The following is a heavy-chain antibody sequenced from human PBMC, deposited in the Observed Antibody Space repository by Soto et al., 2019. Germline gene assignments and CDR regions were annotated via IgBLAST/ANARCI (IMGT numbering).Heavy chain of an antibody. J-gene: IGHJ6*02. D-gene: IGHD2-8*01. Sequence: AGGSLRLSCAASGFTFSSYGMHWVRQAPGKGLEWVAVISYDGSNKYYADSVKGRFAISRDNSKNTLYLQVNSLRAEDTAVYYCAKIPGADIVLMRYFGMDVWGQGTTVTVSS. CDR2: ISYDGSNK. CDR3: AKIPGADIVLMRYFGMDV. CDR1: GFTFSSYG. V-gene: IGHV3-30*18.